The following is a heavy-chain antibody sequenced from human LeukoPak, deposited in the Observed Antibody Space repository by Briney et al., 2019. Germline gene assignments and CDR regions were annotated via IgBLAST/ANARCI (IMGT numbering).Heavy chain of an antibody. D-gene: IGHD6-13*01. CDR2: IYYSGST. CDR3: ARAYSSSWNYYYYYMDV. V-gene: IGHV4-59*01. Sequence: SETLSLTCTVSGASISSYYWSWIRQPPGKGLEWIGYIYYSGSTNYNPSLKSRVTISVDTSKNQFSLKLSSVTAADTAMYYCARAYSSSWNYYYYYMDVWGKGTTVTVSS. J-gene: IGHJ6*03. CDR1: GASISSYY.